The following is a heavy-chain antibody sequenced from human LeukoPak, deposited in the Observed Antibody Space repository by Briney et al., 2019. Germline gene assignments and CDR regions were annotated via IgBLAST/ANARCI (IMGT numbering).Heavy chain of an antibody. CDR2: IYYSGST. CDR3: ARGTYYYDSSGQIHDAFDI. CDR1: GGSISSYY. J-gene: IGHJ3*02. V-gene: IGHV4-59*01. D-gene: IGHD3-22*01. Sequence: SETLSLTCTVSGGSISSYYWSWIRQPLGKGLEWIGYIYYSGSTNYNPSLKSRVTISVDTSKNQFSLKLSSVTAADTAVYYCARGTYYYDSSGQIHDAFDIWGQGTMVTVSS.